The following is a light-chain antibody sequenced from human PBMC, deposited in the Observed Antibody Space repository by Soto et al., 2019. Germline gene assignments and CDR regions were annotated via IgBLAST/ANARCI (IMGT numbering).Light chain of an antibody. CDR2: YKSHADR. CDR1: SGINVGTYR. CDR3: AVWYRSAVV. V-gene: IGLV5-39*01. J-gene: IGLJ2*01. Sequence: QPVLTQPPSLSASPGASARFTCTLRSGINVGTYRIYWYQQRPGSLPRYLLRYKSHADRQQGSGVPSRFSGSTDASTNAGLLRVLRLQYEDEADYSGAVWYRSAVVFGGGTKLTVL.